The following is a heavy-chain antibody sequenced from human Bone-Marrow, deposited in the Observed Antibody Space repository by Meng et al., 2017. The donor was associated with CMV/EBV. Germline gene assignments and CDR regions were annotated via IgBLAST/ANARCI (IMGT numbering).Heavy chain of an antibody. J-gene: IGHJ4*02. CDR2: IYSDGST. CDR1: GFIITNHY. Sequence: GGSLRLSCAASGFIITNHYMSWVRQAPETRLEWLSVIYSDGSTYYADSVKGRFSISRDTSRNTLYLQMNSLRAEDSAVYYCARTRVATEEDYFDYWGQGALVTVSS. D-gene: IGHD5-12*01. V-gene: IGHV3-53*01. CDR3: ARTRVATEEDYFDY.